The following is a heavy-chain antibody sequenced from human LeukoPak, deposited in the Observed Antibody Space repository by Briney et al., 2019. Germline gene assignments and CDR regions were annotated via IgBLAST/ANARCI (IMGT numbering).Heavy chain of an antibody. CDR3: ARGGGYYGSGSYWVFDY. CDR2: IYTSGST. Sequence: SETLSLTCTVSGGSINISSYYWSWIRQPAGKGLEWIGRIYTSGSTNYNPSLKSRVTMSVDTSKNQFSLKLSSVTAADTAVYYCARGGGYYGSGSYWVFDYWGQGTLVTVSS. V-gene: IGHV4-4*07. CDR1: GGSINISSYY. J-gene: IGHJ4*02. D-gene: IGHD3-10*01.